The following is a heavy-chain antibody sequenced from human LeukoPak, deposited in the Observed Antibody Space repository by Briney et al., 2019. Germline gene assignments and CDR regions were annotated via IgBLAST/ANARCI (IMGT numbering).Heavy chain of an antibody. Sequence: GSHRLSCAASGFTFSNYWMTWVRQAPGSGLEWVATIKQDGSDKYYVDSVKGRFTVSRDNAKNSLYLQMNSLRVEDTAVYYCAKNGGSFDYWGQGTLGTVSS. CDR1: GFTFSNYW. D-gene: IGHD1-26*01. V-gene: IGHV3-7*01. CDR3: AKNGGSFDY. CDR2: IKQDGSDK. J-gene: IGHJ4*02.